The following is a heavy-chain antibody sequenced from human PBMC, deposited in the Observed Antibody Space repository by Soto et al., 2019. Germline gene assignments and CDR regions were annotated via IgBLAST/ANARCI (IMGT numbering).Heavy chain of an antibody. CDR2: VHTSGST. CDR1: GDSISSYF. D-gene: IGHD6-19*01. J-gene: IGHJ5*02. CDR3: ARDKAVASTGWIDP. Sequence: PSETLSLTCTVSGDSISSYFWIWIRQPAGKGLEWIGRVHTSGSTTYNPSRKSRVTMSVATSKSPFSLKLTSVTAAATAVYFSARDKAVASTGWIDPWGQGTPVNVSS. V-gene: IGHV4-4*07.